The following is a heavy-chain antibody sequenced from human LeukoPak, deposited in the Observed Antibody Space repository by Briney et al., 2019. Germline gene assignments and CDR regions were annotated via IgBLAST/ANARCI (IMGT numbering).Heavy chain of an antibody. V-gene: IGHV4-59*01. CDR1: GDSISSYY. D-gene: IGHD4-23*01. CDR3: ARDGGYGGNSGPFDY. Sequence: TSETLSLTCIVSGDSISSYYWSWIRQPPGKGLEWIGYIYYSGSTNYNPSLKSRVTISVDTSKNQFSLKLSSVTAADTAVYYCARDGGYGGNSGPFDYWGQGTLVTVSS. CDR2: IYYSGST. J-gene: IGHJ4*02.